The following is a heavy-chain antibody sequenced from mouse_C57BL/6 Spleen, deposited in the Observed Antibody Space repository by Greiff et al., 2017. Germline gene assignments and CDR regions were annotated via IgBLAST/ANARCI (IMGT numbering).Heavy chain of an antibody. CDR3: TRGVLRFYAMDY. J-gene: IGHJ4*01. CDR1: GYTFTDYE. Sequence: QVTLKESGAELVRPGASVTLSCKASGYTFTDYEMHWVKQTPVHGLEWIGAIDPETGGTAYNQKFKGKAILTADKSSSTAYMELRSLTSEDSAVYYCTRGVLRFYAMDYWGQGTSVTVSS. D-gene: IGHD1-1*01. V-gene: IGHV1-15*01. CDR2: IDPETGGT.